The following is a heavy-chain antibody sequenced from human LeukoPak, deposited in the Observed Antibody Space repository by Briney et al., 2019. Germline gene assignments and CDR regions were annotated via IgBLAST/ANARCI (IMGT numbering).Heavy chain of an antibody. CDR3: AGALFDWSNWFDP. D-gene: IGHD3-9*01. CDR2: ISGSGGST. Sequence: GGSLRLSCAASGFTFSSYAMSWVRQAPGKGLEWVSAISGSGGSTYHADSVKGRFTISRDNAKNSLYLQMNSLRAEDTAVYYCAGALFDWSNWFDPWGQGTLVTVSS. V-gene: IGHV3-23*01. CDR1: GFTFSSYA. J-gene: IGHJ5*02.